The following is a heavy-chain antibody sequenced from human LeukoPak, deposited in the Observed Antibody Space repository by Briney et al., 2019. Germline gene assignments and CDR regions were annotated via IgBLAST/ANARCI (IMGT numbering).Heavy chain of an antibody. CDR3: ARVRGGYCSGTSCYNAFDI. CDR2: IKQDGSEK. V-gene: IGHV3-7*01. D-gene: IGHD2-2*02. J-gene: IGHJ3*02. CDR1: RFTLSSYW. Sequence: GGSLRLSCAASRFTLSSYWMDWVRQAPGKGLEWVANIKQDGSEKYYVNTVKGRFTISRDNAQNSLYLQMNSLRGEDTAVYYCARVRGGYCSGTSCYNAFDIWGQGTMVTVSS.